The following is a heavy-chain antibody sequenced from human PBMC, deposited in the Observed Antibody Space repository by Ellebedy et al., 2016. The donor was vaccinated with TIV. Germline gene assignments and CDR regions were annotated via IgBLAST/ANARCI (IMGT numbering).Heavy chain of an antibody. Sequence: GESLKISCKGSGYSFSSHWIGWVRQMPGKGLEWMGIIYPGDSDTRYSPSFQGQVTISADKSINTAYLQWVSLEASDTAMYYCATLDTAREFFDFWGRGTLVTVSS. CDR2: IYPGDSDT. CDR3: ATLDTAREFFDF. CDR1: GYSFSSHW. J-gene: IGHJ4*02. D-gene: IGHD5-18*01. V-gene: IGHV5-51*01.